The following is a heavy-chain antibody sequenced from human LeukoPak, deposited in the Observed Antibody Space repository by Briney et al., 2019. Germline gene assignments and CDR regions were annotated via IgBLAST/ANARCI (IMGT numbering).Heavy chain of an antibody. CDR1: GGSISSYY. J-gene: IGHJ3*02. CDR3: ARRVGYVSDAFDM. CDR2: IHYSGRA. V-gene: IGHV4-59*08. D-gene: IGHD2-2*01. Sequence: SETLSLTCTVSGGSISSYYWSWIRQPPGKGLEWIGYIHYSGRATYNPSLKSRVTISVDTPRNQFSLKLSSVTAADTAVYYCARRVGYVSDAFDMWGQGTMVTVS.